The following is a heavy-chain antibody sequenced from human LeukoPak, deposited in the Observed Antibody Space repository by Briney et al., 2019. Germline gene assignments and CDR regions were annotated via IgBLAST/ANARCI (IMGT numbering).Heavy chain of an antibody. CDR1: GYTFTSYA. CDR3: ARGMSSGSPTYYFDY. CDR2: INAGNGNT. D-gene: IGHD3-22*01. J-gene: IGHJ4*02. V-gene: IGHV1-3*01. Sequence: ASVKVSCKASGYTFTSYAMHWVRQAPGQRLEWMGWINAGNGNTKYSQKFQGRVTITRDTSASTAYMELSSLRSEDTAVYYCARGMSSGSPTYYFDYWGQGTLVTVSS.